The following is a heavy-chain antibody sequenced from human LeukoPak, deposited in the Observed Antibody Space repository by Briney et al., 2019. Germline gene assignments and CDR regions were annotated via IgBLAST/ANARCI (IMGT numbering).Heavy chain of an antibody. D-gene: IGHD6-19*01. CDR2: IYHSGST. J-gene: IGHJ4*02. V-gene: IGHV4-38-2*02. CDR1: GYSISSGYY. CDR3: ARVTSWLVQWYYFDY. Sequence: MASETLSLTCTVSGYSISSGYYWGWIRQPPGKGLEWIGSIYHSGSTNYNPSLKSRVTISVDTSKNQFSLKLSSVTAADTAVYYCARVTSWLVQWYYFDYWGQGTLVTVSS.